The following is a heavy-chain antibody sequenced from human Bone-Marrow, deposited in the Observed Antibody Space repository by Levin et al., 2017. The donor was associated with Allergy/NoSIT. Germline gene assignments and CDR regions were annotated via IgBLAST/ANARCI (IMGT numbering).Heavy chain of an antibody. CDR1: GFSLTTSGVG. CDR2: IYWNDAK. Sequence: SGPTLVKPTQTLTLTCTFSGFSLTTSGVGVGWIRQPPGKALEWLALIYWNDAKRYSPSLKSRLTITKDTSKNQVVLTMTNMDPVDTATYFCAHRRKQSGYDFYYFDYWGQGTLVTVSS. CDR3: AHRRKQSGYDFYYFDY. D-gene: IGHD5-12*01. V-gene: IGHV2-5*01. J-gene: IGHJ4*02.